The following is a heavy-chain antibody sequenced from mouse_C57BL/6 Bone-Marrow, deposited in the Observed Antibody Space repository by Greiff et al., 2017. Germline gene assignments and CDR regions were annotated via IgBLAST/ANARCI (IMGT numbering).Heavy chain of an antibody. J-gene: IGHJ1*03. CDR3: GRYYYSNYWYFDV. CDR1: GYTFTDYY. CDR2: INPYNGGT. V-gene: IGHV1-19*01. D-gene: IGHD2-5*01. Sequence: EVQLQQSGPVLVKPGASVKMSCKASGYTFTDYYMNWVKQSHGKSLEWIGVINPYNGGTSYNQKFKGKATLTVDKSSSTAYMALTSLTSEDSAVYYCGRYYYSNYWYFDVWGTGTTVTVSS.